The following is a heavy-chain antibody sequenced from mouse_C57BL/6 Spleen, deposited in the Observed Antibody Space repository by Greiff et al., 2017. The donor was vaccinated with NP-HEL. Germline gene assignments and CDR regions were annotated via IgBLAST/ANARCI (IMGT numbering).Heavy chain of an antibody. Sequence: EVQLVESGPGLAKPSQTLSLTCSVTGYSITSDYWNWIRQFPGHKLEYMGYISYSGSTYYNPSLNSRISITRDTSKNQYYLQLNSVTTEDTATYYCARYPFEGYYLDYWGQGTTLTVSS. J-gene: IGHJ2*01. CDR2: ISYSGST. CDR1: GYSITSDY. CDR3: ARYPFEGYYLDY. V-gene: IGHV3-8*01.